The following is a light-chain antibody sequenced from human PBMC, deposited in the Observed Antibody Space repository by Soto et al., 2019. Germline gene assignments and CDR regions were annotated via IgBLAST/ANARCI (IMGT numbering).Light chain of an antibody. J-gene: IGKJ4*01. Sequence: DIQMTQSPSSLSASVGDRVTITCRASQSISRYLNLYQQKPGKAPKLLIYTASSLQSGVPSRFSGSGSGTDFTLTISSLQPEDFATYYCQQSYSMTTFGGGTKVEIK. CDR2: TAS. CDR3: QQSYSMTT. CDR1: QSISRY. V-gene: IGKV1-39*01.